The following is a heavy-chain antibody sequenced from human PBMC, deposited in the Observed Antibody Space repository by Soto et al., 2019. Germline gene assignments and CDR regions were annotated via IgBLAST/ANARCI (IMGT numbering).Heavy chain of an antibody. CDR2: IWYDGSNK. D-gene: IGHD5-12*01. CDR1: GFTFSSYG. J-gene: IGHJ6*02. CDR3: AREGDGDGYNLSGMDV. Sequence: QVQLVESGGGVVQPGRSLRLSCAASGFTFSSYGMHWVRQAPGKGLEWVAVIWYDGSNKYYADSVKGRFTISRDNSKNTLYPQMNSLRAEDTAVYYCAREGDGDGYNLSGMDVWGQGTTVTVSS. V-gene: IGHV3-33*01.